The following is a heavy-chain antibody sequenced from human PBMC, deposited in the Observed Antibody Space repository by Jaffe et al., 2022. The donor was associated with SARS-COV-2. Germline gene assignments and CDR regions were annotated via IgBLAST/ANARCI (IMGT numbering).Heavy chain of an antibody. CDR1: GFTFDDYA. J-gene: IGHJ6*02. Sequence: EVQLVESGGGLVQPGRSLRLSCAASGFTFDDYAMHWVRQAPGKGLEWVSGISWNSGSIGYADSVKGRFTISRDNAKNSLYLQMNSLRAEDTALYYCAKGGRQLTRYYYYGMDVWGQGTTVTVSS. CDR3: AKGGRQLTRYYYYGMDV. D-gene: IGHD6-13*01. V-gene: IGHV3-9*01. CDR2: ISWNSGSI.